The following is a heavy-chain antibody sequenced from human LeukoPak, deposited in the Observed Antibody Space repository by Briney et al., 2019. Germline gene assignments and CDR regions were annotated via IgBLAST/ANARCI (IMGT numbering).Heavy chain of an antibody. D-gene: IGHD4-17*01. CDR2: IFPDDSDT. Sequence: GESLKISCQASGYSFTTPWIGWVRQMPGKGLEWMGIIFPDDSDTRYMPSFQGQVTISVDKSISTAYLQWSRLRASDSAMYYCARRLPADYGDYVDAFDIWGQGAMVTVS. J-gene: IGHJ3*02. CDR1: GYSFTTPW. V-gene: IGHV5-51*01. CDR3: ARRLPADYGDYVDAFDI.